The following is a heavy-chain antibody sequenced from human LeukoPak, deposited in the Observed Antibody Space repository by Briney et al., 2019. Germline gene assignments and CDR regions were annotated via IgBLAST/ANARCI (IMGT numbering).Heavy chain of an antibody. D-gene: IGHD1-26*01. Sequence: QPGGSLRLSCAASGFTFSSYAMSWVRQAPGKGLEWVSAISGSGGTTHYADSVKGRFTISRDNSKNTLYLQMNSLRAEDTAVYYCAKPFIVGATGYYYYYMDVWGKGTTVTVSS. CDR2: ISGSGGTT. CDR3: AKPFIVGATGYYYYYMDV. J-gene: IGHJ6*03. CDR1: GFTFSSYA. V-gene: IGHV3-23*01.